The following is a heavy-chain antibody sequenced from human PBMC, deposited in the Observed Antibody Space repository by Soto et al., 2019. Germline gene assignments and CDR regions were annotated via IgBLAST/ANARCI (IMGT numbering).Heavy chain of an antibody. CDR1: GFTFSSYG. Sequence: GGSLRLSCAASGFTFSSYGMHWVRQAPGKGLEWVAVISYGGGNKYYADSVKGRFTISRDNSKNTLYLQMNSLRAEDTAVYYCEKETGRQGSYFGYYYGVDVWGQGTTVTVSS. CDR2: ISYGGGNK. V-gene: IGHV3-30*18. D-gene: IGHD3-10*01. J-gene: IGHJ6*02. CDR3: EKETGRQGSYFGYYYGVDV.